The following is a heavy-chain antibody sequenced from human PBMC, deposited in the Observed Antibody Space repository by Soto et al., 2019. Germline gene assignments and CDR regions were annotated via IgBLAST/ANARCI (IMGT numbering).Heavy chain of an antibody. V-gene: IGHV4-4*02. CDR3: ARAQYCSSTSCYWGNYYYYMDV. J-gene: IGHJ6*03. Sequence: QVQLQESGPGLVKPSGTLSLTCAVSSGSISSSNWWSWVRQPPGKGLEWIGEIYHSGSTNYNTSLSSRVTRSVYKSKRQFSLKMSSVTAADTAVYYCARAQYCSSTSCYWGNYYYYMDVWGKGTTVTVSS. D-gene: IGHD2-2*01. CDR2: IYHSGST. CDR1: SGSISSSNW.